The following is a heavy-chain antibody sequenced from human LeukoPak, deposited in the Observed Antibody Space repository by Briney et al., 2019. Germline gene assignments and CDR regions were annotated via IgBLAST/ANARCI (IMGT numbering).Heavy chain of an antibody. Sequence: GGSLRLSCAASGFTFSRYGMHWVRQTPGKGLEWVAVISYDGSNKYYADSVKGRFTISRDNAKNSLYLQMDSLRDEDTAVYYCARDHYGDYVFDYWGQGTLVTVS. J-gene: IGHJ4*02. CDR2: ISYDGSNK. CDR1: GFTFSRYG. D-gene: IGHD4-17*01. CDR3: ARDHYGDYVFDY. V-gene: IGHV3-30*03.